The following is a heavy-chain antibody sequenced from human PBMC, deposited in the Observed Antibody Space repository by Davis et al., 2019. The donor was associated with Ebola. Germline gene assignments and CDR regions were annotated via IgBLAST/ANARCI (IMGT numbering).Heavy chain of an antibody. CDR1: GLTFSNCW. V-gene: IGHV3-7*01. CDR2: IKPDGSEK. D-gene: IGHD3-10*01. CDR3: AREMRRAYGRIDL. J-gene: IGHJ5*02. Sequence: GESLKISCVVSGLTFSNCWMSWVRQAPGKGQEWVANIKPDGSEKYYVDSVKGRFTISRDDAKNSLYLQMNSLRAEDTALYYCAREMRRAYGRIDLWGQGTLVIVSS.